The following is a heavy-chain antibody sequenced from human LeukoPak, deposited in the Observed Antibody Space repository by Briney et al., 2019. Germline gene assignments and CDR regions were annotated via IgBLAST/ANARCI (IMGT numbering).Heavy chain of an antibody. V-gene: IGHV3-7*05. D-gene: IGHD3-22*01. J-gene: IGHJ4*02. CDR1: GFTFSSYW. CDR3: AREYYSDSSGSDY. Sequence: PGGSLRLSCAASGFTFSSYWMSWVRQAQGKGLEWVANINQDGSEKYSVDSVKGRFTISRDNAKNSLYLQMNSQRAEDTAVYYCAREYYSDSSGSDYWGQGTLVTVSS. CDR2: INQDGSEK.